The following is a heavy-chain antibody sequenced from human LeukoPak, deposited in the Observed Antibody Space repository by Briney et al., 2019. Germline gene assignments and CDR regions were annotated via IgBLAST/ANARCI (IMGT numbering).Heavy chain of an antibody. D-gene: IGHD3-22*01. Sequence: SETLSLTCAVYGGSFSGYYWSWIRQPPGKGLEWIGSIYYSGSTYYNPSLKSRVTISVDTSKNQFSLKLSSVTAADTAVYYCAGFGDYYDSSGYYPLDYYSMDVWGKGTTVTIS. CDR3: AGFGDYYDSSGYYPLDYYSMDV. CDR2: IYYSGST. J-gene: IGHJ6*03. CDR1: GGSFSGYY. V-gene: IGHV4-34*01.